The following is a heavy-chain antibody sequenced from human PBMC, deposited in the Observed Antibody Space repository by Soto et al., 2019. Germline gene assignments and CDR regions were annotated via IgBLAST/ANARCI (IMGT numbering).Heavy chain of an antibody. CDR2: INTSNGNT. Sequence: ASVKVSCKAFGYTFTTYGVTWVRQAPGQGLEWMGWINTSNGNTNYAPKFQGRITLTIDTSTTTAFMELRSLRSDDTATYYCARGGLSRGNWFDPWGQGTLVTVSS. CDR3: ARGGLSRGNWFDP. D-gene: IGHD2-2*01. V-gene: IGHV1-18*04. J-gene: IGHJ5*02. CDR1: GYTFTTYG.